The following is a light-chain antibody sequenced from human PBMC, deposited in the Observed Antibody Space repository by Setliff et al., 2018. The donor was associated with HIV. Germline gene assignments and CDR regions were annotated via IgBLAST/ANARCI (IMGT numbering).Light chain of an antibody. J-gene: IGLJ1*01. CDR1: SSDIGDTYS. CDR3: SSYTNSRTLV. Sequence: QSALTQPASVSGSPGQSIAISCTGTSSDIGDTYSVSWYQQHPGKVPKLLIYDATHRPSGVSSRFSASKSGNTASLTISGLQAEDEAGYYCSSYTNSRTLVFGTGTKVTVL. V-gene: IGLV2-14*03. CDR2: DAT.